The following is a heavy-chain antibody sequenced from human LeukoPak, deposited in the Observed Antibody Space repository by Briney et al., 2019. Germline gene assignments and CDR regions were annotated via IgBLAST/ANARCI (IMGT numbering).Heavy chain of an antibody. CDR1: GFTFSSYS. Sequence: PGGSLRLSCAASGFTFSSYSMNWVRQAPGKGLEWVSSISSSSSYIYYADSVKGRFTISRDNAKNSLYLQMNSLRAEDTAVYYCARDGMTYYDILTGDFDYWGQGTLVTASS. CDR2: ISSSSSYI. CDR3: ARDGMTYYDILTGDFDY. J-gene: IGHJ4*02. V-gene: IGHV3-21*01. D-gene: IGHD3-9*01.